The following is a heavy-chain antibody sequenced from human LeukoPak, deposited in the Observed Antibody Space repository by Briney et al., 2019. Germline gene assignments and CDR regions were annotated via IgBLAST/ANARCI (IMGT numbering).Heavy chain of an antibody. CDR3: ARALGYEGYDY. J-gene: IGHJ4*02. CDR1: GGSISSYY. D-gene: IGHD2-2*01. Sequence: SETLSLTCTVSGGSISSYYWSWIRQPPGKGLGWIGYIYYSGSTNYNPSLKSRVTISVDTSKNQFSLKLSSVTAADTAVYYCARALGYEGYDYWGQGTLVTVSS. CDR2: IYYSGST. V-gene: IGHV4-59*01.